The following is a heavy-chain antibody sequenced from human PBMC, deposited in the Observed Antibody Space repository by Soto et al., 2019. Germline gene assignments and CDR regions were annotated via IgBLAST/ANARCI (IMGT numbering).Heavy chain of an antibody. V-gene: IGHV4-39*01. J-gene: IGHJ4*02. CDR1: GGSISSGNYY. D-gene: IGHD1-1*01. CDR2: IYYSGST. CDR3: ARHAYNSNDGLNY. Sequence: QLQLQESGPGLVKPSETLSLTCTVSGGSISSGNYYWGWIRQPPGKGLEWIGTIYYSGSTYYNPSLPSRVTISVDTSKTQFSLKLTSVTAADTAVYYCARHAYNSNDGLNYWGLGTLVTVSS.